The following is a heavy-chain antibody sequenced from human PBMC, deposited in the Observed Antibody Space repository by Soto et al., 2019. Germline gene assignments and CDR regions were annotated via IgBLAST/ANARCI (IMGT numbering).Heavy chain of an antibody. CDR2: ISGSGGST. V-gene: IGHV3-23*01. D-gene: IGHD3-16*02. Sequence: GGSLRLSCAASGFTFSSYAMSWVRQAPGKGLEWVSAISGSGGSTYYTDSVKGRFTISRDNSKNTLYLQMNSLRAEDTAVYYCAKWGNDYVWGSYRQPVNYWGQGTLVTVSS. CDR3: AKWGNDYVWGSYRQPVNY. J-gene: IGHJ4*02. CDR1: GFTFSSYA.